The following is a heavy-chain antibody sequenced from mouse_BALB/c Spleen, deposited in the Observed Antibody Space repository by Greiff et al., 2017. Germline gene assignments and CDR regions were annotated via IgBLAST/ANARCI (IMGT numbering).Heavy chain of an antibody. Sequence: QVQLKQPGAELVKPGASVKLSCKASGYTFTSYWMHWVKQRPGQGLEWIGEINPSNGRTNYNEKFKSKATLTVDKSSSTAYMQLSSLTSEDSAVYYCARALYYMYDEAFDYWGQGTTLTVSS. V-gene: IGHV1S81*02. CDR1: GYTFTSYW. CDR3: ARALYYMYDEAFDY. D-gene: IGHD2-14*01. J-gene: IGHJ2*01. CDR2: INPSNGRT.